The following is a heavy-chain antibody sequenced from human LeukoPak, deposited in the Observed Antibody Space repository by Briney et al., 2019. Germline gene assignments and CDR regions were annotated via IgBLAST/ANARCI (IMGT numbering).Heavy chain of an antibody. V-gene: IGHV4-31*03. CDR2: IYYSGST. Sequence: PSQTLSLTCTVSGGSISSGGYYWSWIRQHPGKGLEWIGYIYYSGSTYYNPSLKSRVTISVDTSKNQFSLKLSSVTAADTAVYYCASLAAAGTVEFDYWGQGTLVTVSS. CDR1: GGSISSGGYY. D-gene: IGHD6-13*01. CDR3: ASLAAAGTVEFDY. J-gene: IGHJ4*02.